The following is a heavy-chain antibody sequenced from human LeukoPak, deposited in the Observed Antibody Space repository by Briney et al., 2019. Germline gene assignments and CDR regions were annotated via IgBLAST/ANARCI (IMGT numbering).Heavy chain of an antibody. V-gene: IGHV4-31*03. J-gene: IGHJ6*03. D-gene: IGHD3-10*01. CDR1: GGSISSGGYY. CDR3: ARGPGRYYYMDV. Sequence: SETLSLTCTVSGGSISSGGYYWSWIRQHPGKGLEWIGYIYYSGSTYYNPSLKSRVTISVDTSKNQFSLKLSSVTAADTAVYYCARGPGRYYYMDVWGKGTTVTVSS. CDR2: IYYSGST.